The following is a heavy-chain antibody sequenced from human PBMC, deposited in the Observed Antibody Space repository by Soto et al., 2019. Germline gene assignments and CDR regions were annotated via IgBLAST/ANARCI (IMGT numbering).Heavy chain of an antibody. D-gene: IGHD6-6*01. CDR1: GYTMTGYY. Sequence: ASVKGSCKASGYTMTGYYMHWGRQAPGQGLEWMGWLNPNSGGTNYAQKFQGRVTMTRDTSISTAYMELSRPRSDDTAVYYCARGDSSSSNHHGFAIGGQGTMVPASS. J-gene: IGHJ3*02. CDR2: LNPNSGGT. V-gene: IGHV1-2*02. CDR3: ARGDSSSSNHHGFAI.